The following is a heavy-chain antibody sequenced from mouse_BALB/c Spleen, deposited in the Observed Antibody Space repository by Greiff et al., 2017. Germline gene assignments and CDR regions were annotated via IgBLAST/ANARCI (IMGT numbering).Heavy chain of an antibody. CDR1: GFTFTDYY. D-gene: IGHD2-1*01. CDR2: IRNKANGYTT. Sequence: VQLQESGGGLVQPGGSLRLSCATSGFTFTDYYMSWVRQPPGKALEWLGFIRNKANGYTTEYSASVKGRFTISRDNSQSILYLQMNTLRAEDSATYYCARDMGGNDYWGQGTTLTVSA. CDR3: ARDMGGNDY. V-gene: IGHV7-3*02. J-gene: IGHJ2*01.